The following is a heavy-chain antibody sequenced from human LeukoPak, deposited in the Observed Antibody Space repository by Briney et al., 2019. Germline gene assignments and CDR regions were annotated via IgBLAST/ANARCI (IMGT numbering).Heavy chain of an antibody. CDR1: GFTFSSYW. V-gene: IGHV3-7*01. CDR3: ARDLIRGPAWSDY. J-gene: IGHJ4*02. Sequence: GGSLRLSCAASGFTFSSYWMSWVRQAPGKGLEWVANMKQDESEKYYVDSVKGRFTISRDNAKNSLYLQMNSLRAEDTAAYYCARDLIRGPAWSDYWGQGTLVTVSS. CDR2: MKQDESEK. D-gene: IGHD3-10*01.